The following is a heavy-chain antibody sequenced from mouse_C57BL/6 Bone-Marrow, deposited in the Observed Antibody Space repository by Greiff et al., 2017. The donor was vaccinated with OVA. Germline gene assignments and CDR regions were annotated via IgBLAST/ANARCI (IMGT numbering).Heavy chain of an antibody. CDR3: ARSRGFYWYFDV. Sequence: VKLVESGAELVRPGTSVKMSCKASGYTFTNYWIGWAKQRPGHGLEWIGDIYPGGGYTNYNEKFKGKATLTADKSSSTAYMQFSSLTSEDSAIYYCARSRGFYWYFDVWGTGTTVTVSS. J-gene: IGHJ1*03. CDR2: IYPGGGYT. CDR1: GYTFTNYW. V-gene: IGHV1-63*01.